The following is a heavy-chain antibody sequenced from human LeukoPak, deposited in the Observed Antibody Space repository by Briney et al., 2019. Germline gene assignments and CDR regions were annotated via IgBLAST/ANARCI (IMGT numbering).Heavy chain of an antibody. J-gene: IGHJ4*02. Sequence: AGSLRLSCAASGFTFSRSSMNWVRQAPGKGLEWVEVISYDGSNKYYADSVKGRFTIARDNSKNTLYLQMHSLRAEDTAVYYCAKGLSPDYWGQGTLVTVSS. CDR1: GFTFSRSS. CDR3: AKGLSPDY. V-gene: IGHV3-30*18. CDR2: ISYDGSNK. D-gene: IGHD3-16*02.